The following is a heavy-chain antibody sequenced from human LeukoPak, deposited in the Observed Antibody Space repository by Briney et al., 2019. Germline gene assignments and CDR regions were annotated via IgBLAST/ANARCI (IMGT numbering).Heavy chain of an antibody. CDR1: GYTLTDYY. Sequence: ASVKVSCKVSGYTLTDYYMHWVQQAPGKGLEWMGLVDPEDGETIYAEKFQGRVTITADTSTDTAYMELSSLRSEDTAVYYCATDPTMIPEDYWGQGTLVTVSS. CDR2: VDPEDGET. V-gene: IGHV1-69-2*01. D-gene: IGHD3-22*01. J-gene: IGHJ4*02. CDR3: ATDPTMIPEDY.